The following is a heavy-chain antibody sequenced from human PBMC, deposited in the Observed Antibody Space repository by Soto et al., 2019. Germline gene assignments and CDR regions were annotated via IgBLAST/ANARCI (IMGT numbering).Heavy chain of an antibody. D-gene: IGHD3-16*01. J-gene: IGHJ5*02. Sequence: ASVKVSCKASGYTFTGYYMHWVRQAPGQGLEWMGWMNPGSGDTGYAQKFQGRVTMTRDISIATAYMELSSLRSDDTAIYYCARIATFGSLNLFDPWGQGTLVNAPQ. CDR3: ARIATFGSLNLFDP. CDR2: MNPGSGDT. CDR1: GYTFTGYY. V-gene: IGHV1-2*02.